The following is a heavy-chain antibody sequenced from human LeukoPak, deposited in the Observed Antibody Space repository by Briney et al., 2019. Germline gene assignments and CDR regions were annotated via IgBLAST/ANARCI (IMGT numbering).Heavy chain of an antibody. J-gene: IGHJ6*02. CDR3: AKRAAPLYGMDV. CDR1: GFTFSSYA. Sequence: TGGSLRLSCAASGFTFSSYAMSWVRQAPGKGLEWVSAISGSGGSTYYADSVKGRFTISRDSSKNTLYLQMNGLRAEDTAVYYCAKRAAPLYGMDVWGQGTTVTVSS. D-gene: IGHD6-25*01. V-gene: IGHV3-23*01. CDR2: ISGSGGST.